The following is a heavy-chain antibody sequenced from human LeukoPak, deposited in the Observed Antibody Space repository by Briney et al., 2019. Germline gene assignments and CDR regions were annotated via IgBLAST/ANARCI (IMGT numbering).Heavy chain of an antibody. CDR2: IHSGGST. V-gene: IGHV3-53*01. CDR1: GFTVSSHY. J-gene: IGHJ4*02. D-gene: IGHD5-18*01. Sequence: GGSLRLSCAASGFTVSSHYMSWVRQAPGKGLGWVSVIHSGGSTYYADSVKGRFTISRDNSKNTLYLQMNSLRAEDTAVYYCARETQYSYGQYYFDYWGQGTLVTVSS. CDR3: ARETQYSYGQYYFDY.